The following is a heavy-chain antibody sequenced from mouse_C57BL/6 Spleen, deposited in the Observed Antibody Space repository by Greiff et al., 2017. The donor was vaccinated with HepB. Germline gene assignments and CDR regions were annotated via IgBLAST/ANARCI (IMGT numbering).Heavy chain of an antibody. J-gene: IGHJ1*03. V-gene: IGHV5-4*01. CDR2: ISDGGSYT. CDR3: ARGLVPVTGIYFDV. Sequence: EVHLVESGGGLVKPGGSLKLSCAASGFTFSSYAMSWVRQTPEKRLEWVATISDGGSYTYYPDNVKGRFTISRDNAKNNLYLQMSHLKSEDTAMYYCARGLVPVTGIYFDVWGTRTTVTVSS. CDR1: GFTFSSYA. D-gene: IGHD4-1*01.